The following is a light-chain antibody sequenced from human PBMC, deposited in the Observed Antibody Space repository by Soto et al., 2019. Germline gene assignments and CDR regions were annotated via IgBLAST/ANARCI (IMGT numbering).Light chain of an antibody. Sequence: DIVMTQSPDSLAVSLGERATINCRSSQSVLYDSNNKNYLAWYQQKPGQPPQLLIYWASTRESGVPDRFSGGGSGTDFTLTISSLQAEDVAVYYCQQYYGTPYTFGQGTKLEIK. J-gene: IGKJ2*01. CDR1: QSVLYDSNNKNY. V-gene: IGKV4-1*01. CDR3: QQYYGTPYT. CDR2: WAS.